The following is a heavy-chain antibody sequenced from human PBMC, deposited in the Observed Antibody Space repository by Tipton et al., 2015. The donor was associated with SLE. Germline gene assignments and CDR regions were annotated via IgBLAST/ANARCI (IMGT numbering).Heavy chain of an antibody. D-gene: IGHD3-16*01. V-gene: IGHV4-61*02. CDR2: IYTSGST. CDR3: ARGGGGAFDI. Sequence: TLSLTCTVSGGSISSGSYYWSWIRQPAGKGLEWTGRIYTSGSTNYNPSLNSRVTMSVDTSKNQFSLNLTSVTAADTAVYYCARGGGGAFDIWGQGTMVTVSS. J-gene: IGHJ3*02. CDR1: GGSISSGSYY.